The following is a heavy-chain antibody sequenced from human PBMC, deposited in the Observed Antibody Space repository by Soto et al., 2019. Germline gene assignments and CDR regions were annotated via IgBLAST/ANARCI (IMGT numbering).Heavy chain of an antibody. CDR3: ARTKSEFGRDNCGGDCYAFDI. CDR1: GFTFSSYS. Sequence: GGSLRLSCAASGFTFSSYSMNWVRQAPGKGLEWVSYISSSSSTIYYADSVKGRFTISRDNAKNSLYLQMNSLRDEDTAVYYCARTKSEFGRDNCGGDCYAFDIWGQGTMVTVSS. J-gene: IGHJ3*02. V-gene: IGHV3-48*02. D-gene: IGHD2-21*02. CDR2: ISSSSSTI.